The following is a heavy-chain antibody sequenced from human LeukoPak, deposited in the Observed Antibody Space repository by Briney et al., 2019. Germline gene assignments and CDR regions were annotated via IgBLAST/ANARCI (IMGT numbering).Heavy chain of an antibody. D-gene: IGHD2-15*01. V-gene: IGHV1-2*02. CDR1: GYTFTDYY. CDR2: INPNSGGT. Sequence: ASVKVSCKASGYTFTDYYMHWVRQAPGQGLEWVGWINPNSGGTNYAQKFQGRVAMARDTSISTAYLELSRLRSDDTAIYYCARGYCSAGSCTLLDYWGQGTLVTVSS. CDR3: ARGYCSAGSCTLLDY. J-gene: IGHJ4*02.